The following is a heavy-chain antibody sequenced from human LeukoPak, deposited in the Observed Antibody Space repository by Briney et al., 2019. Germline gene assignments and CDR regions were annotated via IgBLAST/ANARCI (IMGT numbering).Heavy chain of an antibody. CDR2: MNPNSGNT. J-gene: IGHJ5*02. D-gene: IGHD3-3*01. CDR3: ARGLGFLEWLRFDP. V-gene: IGHV1-8*01. Sequence: ASVKVSRKASGYTFTSYDINWVRQATGQGLEWMGWMNPNSGNTGYAQKFQGRVTMTRNTSISTAYMELSSLRSEDTAVYYCARGLGFLEWLRFDPWGQGTLVTVSS. CDR1: GYTFTSYD.